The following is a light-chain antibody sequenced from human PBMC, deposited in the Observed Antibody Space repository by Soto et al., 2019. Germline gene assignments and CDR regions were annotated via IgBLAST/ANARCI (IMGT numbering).Light chain of an antibody. CDR3: QHYDSYWT. V-gene: IGKV1-5*03. CDR2: KAS. CDR1: QSISIW. Sequence: DIQMTQSPSTLSASVGDRVTITCRASQSISIWLAWYQQKPGKAPKLLIYKASSLDSGVPSSFSGSGSGTEFTLTISSLQPDDFATYYCQHYDSYWTFGQGTKVEIK. J-gene: IGKJ1*01.